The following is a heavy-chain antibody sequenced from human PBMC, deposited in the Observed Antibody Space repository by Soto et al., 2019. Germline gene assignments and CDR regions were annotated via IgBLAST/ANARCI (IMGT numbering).Heavy chain of an antibody. D-gene: IGHD3-3*01. J-gene: IGHJ5*02. CDR3: ARSISP. Sequence: QVQLQESGPGLVKPSQTLSLTCTVSGGSISSGGYYWSWIRQHPGKGLDPQHPGKGLEWSGYIYYSGFTSSTPSLKSRVTISVDTSKNQFSLKLSSVTAADTAVYYCARSISPWGQGTLVTVSS. V-gene: IGHV4-31*03. CDR2: IYYSGFT. CDR1: GGSISSGGYY.